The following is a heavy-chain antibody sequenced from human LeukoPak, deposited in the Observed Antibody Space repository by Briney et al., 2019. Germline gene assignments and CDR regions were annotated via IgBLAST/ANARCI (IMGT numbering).Heavy chain of an antibody. V-gene: IGHV4-61*08. D-gene: IGHD3-22*01. J-gene: IGHJ6*03. CDR3: ARLRRGTMIVVVHGDYMDV. CDR2: IYYSGST. CDR1: GGSISSGGYY. Sequence: PSETLSLTCTVSGGSISSGGYYWSWIRQHPGKGLEWIGYIYYSGSTNYNPSLKSRVTISVDTSKNQFSLKLSSVTAADTAVYYCARLRRGTMIVVVHGDYMDVWGKGTTVTVSS.